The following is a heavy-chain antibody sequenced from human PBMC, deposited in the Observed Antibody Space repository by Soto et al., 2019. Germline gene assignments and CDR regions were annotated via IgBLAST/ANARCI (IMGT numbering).Heavy chain of an antibody. Sequence: PSETLSLTCTVSDGSISCYYWSWIRQPPGKGLEWIGYIYYSGSTNYNPSLKSRVTISVDTSKNQFSLKLSSVTAADTAVYYCARDDGYYYGMDVWGQGTTVTVSS. J-gene: IGHJ6*02. CDR2: IYYSGST. CDR1: DGSISCYY. V-gene: IGHV4-59*01. CDR3: ARDDGYYYGMDV.